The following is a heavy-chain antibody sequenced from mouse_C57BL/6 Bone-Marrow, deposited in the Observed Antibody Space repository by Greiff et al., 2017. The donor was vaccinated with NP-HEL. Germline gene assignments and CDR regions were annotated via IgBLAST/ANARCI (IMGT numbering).Heavy chain of an antibody. CDR3: ARLYDYDVDC. D-gene: IGHD2-4*01. V-gene: IGHV1-82*01. Sequence: QVQLQQSGPELVKPGASVKISCKASGYAFSSSWMNWVKQRPGKGLEWIGRIYPGDGDTNYNGKFKGKATLTADKSSSTAYMQLRSLTSEDSAVYFCARLYDYDVDCWGKGTTLTVSS. CDR2: IYPGDGDT. CDR1: GYAFSSSW. J-gene: IGHJ2*01.